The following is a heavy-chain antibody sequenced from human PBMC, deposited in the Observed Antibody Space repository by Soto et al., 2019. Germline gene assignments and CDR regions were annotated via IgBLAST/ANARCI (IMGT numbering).Heavy chain of an antibody. Sequence: SVKVSCKASGGTFSSYAISWVRQAPGQGLEWMGGIIPIFGTANYAQKFQGRVTITADESTSTAYMELSSLRSEDTAVYYCAGSRAGIAAAGPLGYWGQGTLVTVSS. CDR2: IIPIFGTA. CDR1: GGTFSSYA. V-gene: IGHV1-69*13. D-gene: IGHD6-13*01. J-gene: IGHJ4*02. CDR3: AGSRAGIAAAGPLGY.